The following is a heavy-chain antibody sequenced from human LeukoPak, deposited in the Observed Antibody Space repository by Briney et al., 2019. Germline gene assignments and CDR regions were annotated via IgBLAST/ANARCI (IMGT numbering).Heavy chain of an antibody. D-gene: IGHD6-19*01. J-gene: IGHJ6*03. V-gene: IGHV3-48*04. CDR2: ISSSSSTI. Sequence: GGSLRLSCAASGFTFSSYSMNWVRQAPGKGLEWVSYISSSSSTIYYADSVKGRFTISRDNAKNSLYLQMNSLRAEDTAVYYCARDSHSSGWYHYYYMDVWGKGTTVTISS. CDR3: ARDSHSSGWYHYYYMDV. CDR1: GFTFSSYS.